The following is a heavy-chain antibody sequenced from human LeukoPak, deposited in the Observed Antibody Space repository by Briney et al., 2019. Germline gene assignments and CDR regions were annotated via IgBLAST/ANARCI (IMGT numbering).Heavy chain of an antibody. V-gene: IGHV3-49*04. Sequence: GGSLRLSCTASGFTFGDFVMSWVRQTPGKGLEWVGFIRTKVNGETTKYAASVQGRFTISRDDSKSIAYLQMNSLTTEDTAVYYCTTDYQLDYWGQGTLVTVSS. CDR3: TTDYQLDY. D-gene: IGHD3-16*01. J-gene: IGHJ4*02. CDR2: IRTKVNGETT. CDR1: GFTFGDFV.